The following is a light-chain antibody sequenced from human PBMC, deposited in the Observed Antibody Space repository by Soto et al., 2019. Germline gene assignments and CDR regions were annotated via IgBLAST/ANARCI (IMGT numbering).Light chain of an antibody. CDR3: QQYNSYSPWT. CDR1: QSISTW. Sequence: DIQMTQSPSTLSASVGDRVTITCRASQSISTWLAWYQQEPGKAPKLLIHKASSLQSGVPSRFSGSGSGTDFTLTISSLHPDDFATYYCQQYNSYSPWTFGQGTKVEIK. V-gene: IGKV1-5*03. J-gene: IGKJ1*01. CDR2: KAS.